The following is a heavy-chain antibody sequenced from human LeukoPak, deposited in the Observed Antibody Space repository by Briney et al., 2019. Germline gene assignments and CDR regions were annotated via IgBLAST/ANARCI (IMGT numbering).Heavy chain of an antibody. J-gene: IGHJ4*02. CDR3: ARDKGPARYYDSSGYGLDY. D-gene: IGHD3-22*01. CDR2: IYSGGST. V-gene: IGHV3-66*01. Sequence: GGSLRLSCAASGLTVSSNYMSWVRHAPGKGLEWVSVIYSGGSTYYADSVKGRFTISRDNSKNTLYLQMNSLRAEDTAVYYCARDKGPARYYDSSGYGLDYWGQGTLVTVSS. CDR1: GLTVSSNY.